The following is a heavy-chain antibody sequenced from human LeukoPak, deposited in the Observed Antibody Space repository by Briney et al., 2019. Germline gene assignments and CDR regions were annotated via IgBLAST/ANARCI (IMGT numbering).Heavy chain of an antibody. CDR2: INHSGST. Sequence: SETPSLTCAVYGGSFSGYYWNWIRQPPGEGLEWIGEINHSGSTNYNPSLKSRVTISVDTPKNQFSLKLSFISAADTAVYYCAVAGYGRRFDYWGQGTLVTVSS. V-gene: IGHV4-34*01. D-gene: IGHD5-18*01. J-gene: IGHJ4*02. CDR3: AVAGYGRRFDY. CDR1: GGSFSGYY.